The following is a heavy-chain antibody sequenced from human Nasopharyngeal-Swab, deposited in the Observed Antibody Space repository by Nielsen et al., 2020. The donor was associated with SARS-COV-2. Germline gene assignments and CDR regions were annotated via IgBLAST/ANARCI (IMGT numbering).Heavy chain of an antibody. CDR3: ARRRGPAYYYYMDV. CDR1: GDSISRGDYY. Sequence: SETLSLPCNVSGDSISRGDYYWSWIRQSPVKGLEWIGYIYHTGSTSYNPSLRSRVIISSDASKNQFSLRLSSVTAADTAMYYCARRRGPAYYYYMDVWGKGTPVTVSS. V-gene: IGHV4-30-4*01. CDR2: IYHTGST. J-gene: IGHJ6*03.